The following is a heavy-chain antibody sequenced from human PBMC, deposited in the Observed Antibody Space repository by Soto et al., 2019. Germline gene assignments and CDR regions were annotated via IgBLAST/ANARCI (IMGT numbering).Heavy chain of an antibody. CDR1: GFTFTSSA. D-gene: IGHD6-19*01. CDR3: AAAGIAVADPFDY. V-gene: IGHV1-58*01. Sequence: SVKVSCKASGFTFTSSAVQWVRQARGQRLEWIGWIVVGSGNTNYAQKFQERVTITRDMSTSTAYMELSSLRSEDTAVYYCAAAGIAVADPFDYWGQGTLVTVSS. CDR2: IVVGSGNT. J-gene: IGHJ4*02.